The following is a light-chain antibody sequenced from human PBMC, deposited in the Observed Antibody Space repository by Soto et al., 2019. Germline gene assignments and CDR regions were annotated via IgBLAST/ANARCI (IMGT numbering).Light chain of an antibody. Sequence: EIVMTQSPATLSVSPGEGATLSCRASQSVSSKLAWYQQKPGQAPRLLIYGASNRATGIPARFSGSGSGTDFTLTISSLEPEDFAVYYCQQRSNWPPITFGQGTRM. CDR3: QQRSNWPPIT. CDR1: QSVSSK. CDR2: GAS. J-gene: IGKJ5*01. V-gene: IGKV3-11*01.